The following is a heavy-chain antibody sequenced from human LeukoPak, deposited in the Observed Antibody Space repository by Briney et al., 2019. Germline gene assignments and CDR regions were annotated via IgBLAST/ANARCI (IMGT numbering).Heavy chain of an antibody. CDR2: IYSGGST. CDR3: AREMTPGVARAGDAFDI. Sequence: GGSLRLSCAASGFTVSSNYMSWVRQAPGKGLEWVSVIYSGGSTYYADSVKGRFTISRDNSKNTLYLQMNSLRAEDTAVYYCAREMTPGVARAGDAFDIWGQGTRVTVSS. D-gene: IGHD2-15*01. CDR1: GFTVSSNY. V-gene: IGHV3-66*01. J-gene: IGHJ3*02.